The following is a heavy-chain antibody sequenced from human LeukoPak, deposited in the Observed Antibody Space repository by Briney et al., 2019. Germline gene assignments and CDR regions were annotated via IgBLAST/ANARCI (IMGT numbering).Heavy chain of an antibody. D-gene: IGHD2-15*01. CDR2: IYYSGST. CDR3: ARGGRGRPYYYYGMDV. J-gene: IGHJ6*04. V-gene: IGHV4-59*01. CDR1: GGSISSYY. Sequence: SETLSLTCTVSGGSISSYYWSWIRQPPGKGLEWVGYIYYSGSTNYNPSLTSRVTISVATSKNQFSLKLSSVTAADTAVYYCARGGRGRPYYYYGMDVWGEGTTVTVSS.